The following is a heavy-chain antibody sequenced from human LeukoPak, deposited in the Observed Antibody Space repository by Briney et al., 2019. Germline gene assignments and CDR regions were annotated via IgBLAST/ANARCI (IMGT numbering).Heavy chain of an antibody. CDR1: GYTITSYD. CDR3: ARDRGYCSSTSCFNWFDP. V-gene: IGHV1-46*01. Sequence: ASVKVSCKASGYTITSYDINWVRQATGQGLEWMGIINPSGGSTSYAQKFQGRVTMTRDTSTSTVYMELSSLRSEDTAVYYCARDRGYCSSTSCFNWFDPWGQGTLVTVSS. CDR2: INPSGGST. D-gene: IGHD2-2*01. J-gene: IGHJ5*02.